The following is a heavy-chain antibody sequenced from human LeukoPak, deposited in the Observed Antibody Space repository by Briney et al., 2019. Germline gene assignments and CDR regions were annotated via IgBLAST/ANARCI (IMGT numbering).Heavy chain of an antibody. CDR3: AREPSGWYAPTDY. D-gene: IGHD6-19*01. Sequence: GGSLRLSCAASGFTFSSYWMSWVRRAPGKGLEWVANIKQDGSEKYYVDSVKGRFTISRDNAKNSLYLQMNSLRAEDTAVYYCAREPSGWYAPTDYWGQGTLVTVSS. J-gene: IGHJ4*02. V-gene: IGHV3-7*01. CDR1: GFTFSSYW. CDR2: IKQDGSEK.